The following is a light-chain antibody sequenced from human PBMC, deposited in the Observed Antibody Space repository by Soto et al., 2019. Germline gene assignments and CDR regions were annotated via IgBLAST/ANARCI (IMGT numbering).Light chain of an antibody. CDR1: QSLLHTNGYTF. CDR2: LGS. J-gene: IGKJ1*01. V-gene: IGKV2-28*01. CDR3: MQALQPPWT. Sequence: DFVMTQSPLSLPVTPGEPASISCTFSQSLLHTNGYTFLDWYLQKPGQSPQLLIYLGSNRASGVPDRFSGSGSGTYCTLKISRVEAEDVGLYFCMQALQPPWTFGQGTKVDIK.